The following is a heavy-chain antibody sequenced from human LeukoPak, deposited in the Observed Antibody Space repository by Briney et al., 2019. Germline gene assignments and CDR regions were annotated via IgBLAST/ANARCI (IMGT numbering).Heavy chain of an antibody. CDR1: GSTFSSYS. CDR2: IRSSSSCI. V-gene: IGHV3-21*01. D-gene: IGHD3-9*01. Sequence: GGSLRLSCAASGSTFSSYSMNWVRQAPGKGLEWVSSIRSSSSCIYYADSVKGRFTISRDNAKNSLYLQMNSLRVEDTAVYYCARVSYDILTGYSYIDYWGQGTLVTVSS. J-gene: IGHJ4*02. CDR3: ARVSYDILTGYSYIDY.